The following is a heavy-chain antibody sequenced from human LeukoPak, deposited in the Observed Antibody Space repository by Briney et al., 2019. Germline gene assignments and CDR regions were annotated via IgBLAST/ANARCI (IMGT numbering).Heavy chain of an antibody. CDR2: ISGSGGST. J-gene: IGHJ4*02. Sequence: GGSLRLSCAASGFTFSSYAMSWVRQAPGKGLEWVSAISGSGGSTYYADSVKGRFTISRDNSKNTLYLQMNSLRAEDTAVYYCAKGGSSGWYGSWFDYWGQGTLVTVSS. D-gene: IGHD6-19*01. V-gene: IGHV3-23*01. CDR3: AKGGSSGWYGSWFDY. CDR1: GFTFSSYA.